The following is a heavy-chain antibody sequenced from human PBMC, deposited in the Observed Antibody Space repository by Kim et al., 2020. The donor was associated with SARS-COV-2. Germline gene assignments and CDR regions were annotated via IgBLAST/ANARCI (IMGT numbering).Heavy chain of an antibody. CDR3: ARGDYRYYYDSSGYYPLDY. J-gene: IGHJ4*02. Sequence: GGSLRLSCAASGFTFSSYSMNWVRQAPGKGLEWVSSISSSSSYIYYADSVKGRFTISRDNAKNSLYLQMNSLRAEDTAVYYCARGDYRYYYDSSGYYPLDYWGQGTLVTVSS. CDR2: ISSSSSYI. V-gene: IGHV3-21*01. D-gene: IGHD3-22*01. CDR1: GFTFSSYS.